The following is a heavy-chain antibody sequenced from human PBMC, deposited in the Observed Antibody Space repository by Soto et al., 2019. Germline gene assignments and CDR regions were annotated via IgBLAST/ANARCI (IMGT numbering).Heavy chain of an antibody. V-gene: IGHV3-23*01. CDR2: ISGSGGST. D-gene: IGHD4-17*01. CDR1: GFTFSSYA. J-gene: IGHJ3*02. CDR3: AKDPFWGYGHYFADAFDI. Sequence: GGSLRLSCAASGFTFSSYAMSWVRQAPGKGLEWVSAISGSGGSTYYADSVKGRFTISRDNSKNTLYLQMNSLRAEDTAVYYCAKDPFWGYGHYFADAFDIWGQATMVTVSS.